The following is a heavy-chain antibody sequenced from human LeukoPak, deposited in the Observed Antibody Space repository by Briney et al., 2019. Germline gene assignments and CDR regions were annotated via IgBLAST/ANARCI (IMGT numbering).Heavy chain of an antibody. CDR3: ARHRYYYGSGSYRPNGWFDP. V-gene: IGHV4-34*01. D-gene: IGHD3-10*01. CDR2: INHSGST. CDR1: GDSISNFY. Sequence: SETLSLTCSVSGDSISNFYWSWIRQPPGKGLEWIGEINHSGSTNYNPSLKSRVTISVDTSKNQFSLKLSSVTAADTAVYYCARHRYYYGSGSYRPNGWFDPWGQGTLVTVSS. J-gene: IGHJ5*02.